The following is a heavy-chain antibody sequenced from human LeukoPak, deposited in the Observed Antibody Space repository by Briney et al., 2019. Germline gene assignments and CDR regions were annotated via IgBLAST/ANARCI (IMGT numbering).Heavy chain of an antibody. D-gene: IGHD2-15*01. V-gene: IGHV3-30*18. J-gene: IGHJ4*02. CDR1: GFTFSNYA. CDR2: ISYDGSNK. Sequence: PGRSLRLSCAASGFTFSNYAIHWVRQAPGKGLEWVAVISYDGSNKSYADSVKGRFTISRDNSKNTLYLQMNSLIAEDTAVYYCAKLLSPPTDYWGQGTLVTVSS. CDR3: AKLLSPPTDY.